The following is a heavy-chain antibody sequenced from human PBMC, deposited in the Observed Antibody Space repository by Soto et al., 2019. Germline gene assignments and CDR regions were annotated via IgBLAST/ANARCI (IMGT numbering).Heavy chain of an antibody. J-gene: IGHJ4*02. Sequence: SETLSLTCAVYGGSFSGYYWSWIRQPPGKGLEWIGEINHSGSTNYNPSLKSRVTISVDTSKNQFSLKLSSVTAADTAVFYCARSPRHIVSTPHDYWGQGTLVTVSS. CDR3: ARSPRHIVSTPHDY. CDR1: GGSFSGYY. CDR2: INHSGST. D-gene: IGHD5-12*01. V-gene: IGHV4-34*01.